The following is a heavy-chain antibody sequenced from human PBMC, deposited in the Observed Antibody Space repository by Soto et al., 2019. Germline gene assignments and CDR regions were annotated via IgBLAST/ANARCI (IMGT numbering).Heavy chain of an antibody. CDR3: AKDRSTMRWFDP. D-gene: IGHD1-1*01. Sequence: PSETLSLPCAVSGASVRSYHWSWIRQAAGKGLEWIGRVQMSGTTNYNPSLKTRVTMSLGTAKNEVSLRMTSVTAADTAVYFCAKDRSTMRWFDPWGQGILVTVSS. J-gene: IGHJ5*02. CDR1: GASVRSYH. V-gene: IGHV4-4*07. CDR2: VQMSGTT.